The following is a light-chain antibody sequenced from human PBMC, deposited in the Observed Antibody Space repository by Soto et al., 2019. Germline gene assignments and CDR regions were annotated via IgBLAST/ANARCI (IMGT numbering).Light chain of an antibody. J-gene: IGKJ1*01. CDR1: QSVSSSY. CDR3: QQYDISWT. V-gene: IGKV3-20*01. Sequence: EIVLTQSPGTLSLSPGERATLSCRASQSVSSSYLAWYQQKPGQAPRLLIYGASSRATGIPDRFSGSGSGTVFTLTMSRLEPEDFAVYYCQQYDISWTFGQGTKVEIK. CDR2: GAS.